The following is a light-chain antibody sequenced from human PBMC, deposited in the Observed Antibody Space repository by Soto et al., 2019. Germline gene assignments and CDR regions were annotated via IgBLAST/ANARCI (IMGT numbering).Light chain of an antibody. CDR3: QQYNTWPPIT. V-gene: IGKV3D-15*01. CDR2: DAS. Sequence: EIVMTQSPATLSVSEGERATLSCRASQSVSSNLAWYQQKPGQAPRLLIFDASTRATGIPARFSGSGSGTEFTLTISSLQSEDFAIYYCQQYNTWPPITFGQGTRLEIE. CDR1: QSVSSN. J-gene: IGKJ5*01.